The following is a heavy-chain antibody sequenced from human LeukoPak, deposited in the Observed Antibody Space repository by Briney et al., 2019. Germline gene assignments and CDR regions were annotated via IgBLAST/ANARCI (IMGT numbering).Heavy chain of an antibody. CDR3: ATVNGAFDI. J-gene: IGHJ3*02. D-gene: IGHD2-8*01. CDR2: ISASGDST. CDR1: GFTFSSYT. V-gene: IGHV3-23*01. Sequence: PGGSLRLSCAASGFTFSSYTMTWVRQAPGKGLEWVSGISASGDSTYYADSVKGRFAISRDNSKNTLYLQMKSLRADDTAVYYCATVNGAFDIWGQVTMVTVSS.